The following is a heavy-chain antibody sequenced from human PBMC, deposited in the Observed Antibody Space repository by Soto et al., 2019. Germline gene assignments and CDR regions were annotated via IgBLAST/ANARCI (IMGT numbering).Heavy chain of an antibody. D-gene: IGHD3-22*01. CDR3: ARMNYYDTSGYPFDY. Sequence: SETLSLTCTVSGVSISSYYWIWIRQPPGKGLEWIGYIYFRGTTNYNPSLKSRVTMSADTSKNQFSLKLNSVTAADTAVYYCARMNYYDTSGYPFDYWGQGMMVTVSS. J-gene: IGHJ4*02. V-gene: IGHV4-59*01. CDR1: GVSISSYY. CDR2: IYFRGTT.